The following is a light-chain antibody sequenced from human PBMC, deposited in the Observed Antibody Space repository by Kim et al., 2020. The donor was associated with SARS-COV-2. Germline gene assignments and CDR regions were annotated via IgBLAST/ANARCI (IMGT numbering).Light chain of an antibody. Sequence: VSPGERATLSCRSSESIRSNLAWYQQKPGQAPRLLIYGASTRATGIPATFSGSGSGTEFTLTISSLQPEDFAVYFCQQYNKWPQTFGQGTKVDIK. CDR1: ESIRSN. CDR2: GAS. CDR3: QQYNKWPQT. J-gene: IGKJ1*01. V-gene: IGKV3-15*01.